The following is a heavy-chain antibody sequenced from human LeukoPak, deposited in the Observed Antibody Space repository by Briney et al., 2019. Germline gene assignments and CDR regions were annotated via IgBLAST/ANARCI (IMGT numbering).Heavy chain of an antibody. CDR3: ARDLYGGSDSSSGDY. V-gene: IGHV1-69*01. Sequence: ASVKVSCKASGGTFSSYAISWVRQAPGQGLEWMGGIIPIFGTANYAQKFQGRVAITADESTSTAYMELSSLRSEDTAVYHCARDLYGGSDSSSGDYWGQGTLVTVSS. J-gene: IGHJ4*02. CDR1: GGTFSSYA. CDR2: IIPIFGTA. D-gene: IGHD6-6*01.